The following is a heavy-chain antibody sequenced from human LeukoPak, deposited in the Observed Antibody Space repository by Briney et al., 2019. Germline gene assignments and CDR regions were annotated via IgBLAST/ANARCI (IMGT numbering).Heavy chain of an antibody. CDR1: GYSFTSYW. D-gene: IGHD5-18*01. V-gene: IGHV5-51*01. J-gene: IGHJ4*02. CDR3: ATRGYNYGHYFDY. CDR2: IYPGDSDT. Sequence: GESLKISCKGSGYSFTSYWIGWVRQMPGKGLEWMGIIYPGDSDTRYSPSFQGQVTISADKSISTAYLQWSSLRASDTAMYYCATRGYNYGHYFDYWGQGTLVTVSS.